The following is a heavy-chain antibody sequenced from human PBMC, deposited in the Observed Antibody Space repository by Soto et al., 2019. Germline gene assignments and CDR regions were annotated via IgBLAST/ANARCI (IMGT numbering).Heavy chain of an antibody. CDR1: GFTFRNYG. Sequence: QVQLVESGGGVVRPGRSLRLTCAASGFTFRNYGMHWVRQAPGKGLEWVAVISHDGSDKYYADSMKGRFIISRDNSENTLFLNMNSLKPEDTAVYYCAKENQHLVHDYWGQGTLVTVS. CDR2: ISHDGSDK. J-gene: IGHJ4*02. V-gene: IGHV3-30*18. D-gene: IGHD6-13*01. CDR3: AKENQHLVHDY.